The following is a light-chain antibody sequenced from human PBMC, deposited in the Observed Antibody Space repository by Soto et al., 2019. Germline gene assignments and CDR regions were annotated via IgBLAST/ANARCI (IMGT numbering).Light chain of an antibody. CDR2: LGS. J-gene: IGKJ1*01. V-gene: IGKV2-28*01. Sequence: DSLITQSPLSLPFTPGEPASISCRSNQSLLHGNGYNYLDWYLQKPGQTPQLLIYLGSNRASGVPDRFSGSGSGTDFTLKISRVEAEDVGFYYCMQALQAPLTFGQGTKVDIK. CDR1: QSLLHGNGYNY. CDR3: MQALQAPLT.